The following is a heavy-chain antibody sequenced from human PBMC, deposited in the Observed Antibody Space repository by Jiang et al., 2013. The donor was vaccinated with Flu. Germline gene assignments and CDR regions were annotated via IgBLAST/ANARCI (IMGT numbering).Heavy chain of an antibody. J-gene: IGHJ4*02. CDR3: ARDPVGYCSSTSCYLEYYFDY. CDR2: INPNSGGT. Sequence: GYYMHWVRQAPGQGLEWMGWINPNSGGTNYAQKFQGWVTMTRDTSISTAYMELSRLRSDDTAVYYCARDPVGYCSSTSCYLEYYFDYWGQGTLVTVSS. D-gene: IGHD2-2*01. V-gene: IGHV1-2*04. CDR1: GYY.